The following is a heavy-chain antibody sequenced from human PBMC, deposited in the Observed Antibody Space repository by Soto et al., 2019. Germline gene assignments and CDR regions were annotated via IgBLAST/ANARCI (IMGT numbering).Heavy chain of an antibody. CDR1: GFTFSSYW. CDR3: ARIGSGLYYFDY. J-gene: IGHJ4*02. V-gene: IGHV3-74*01. D-gene: IGHD6-19*01. Sequence: PGGSLRLSCAASGFTFSSYWMHWVRQAPGKGLVWVSRINTDGSSTSYADSVKGRFTISRDNAKNTLYLQMNSLRAEDTAVYYCARIGSGLYYFDYWGQGTLVTVSS. CDR2: INTDGSST.